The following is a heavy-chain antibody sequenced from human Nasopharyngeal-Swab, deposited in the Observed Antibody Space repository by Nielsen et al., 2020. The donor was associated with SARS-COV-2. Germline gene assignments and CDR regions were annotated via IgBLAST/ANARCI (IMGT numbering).Heavy chain of an antibody. V-gene: IGHV5-51*01. Sequence: GESLKISCQVSGSSFIDYWIGWVRQMPGRGLEWMGIIYPGDSDTRNNPSFQGQVTISADNSISTAYLQWGSLKASDSAMYYCARPLAAASYYFDYWGQGTLVTVSS. D-gene: IGHD6-25*01. J-gene: IGHJ4*02. CDR3: ARPLAAASYYFDY. CDR2: IYPGDSDT. CDR1: GSSFIDYW.